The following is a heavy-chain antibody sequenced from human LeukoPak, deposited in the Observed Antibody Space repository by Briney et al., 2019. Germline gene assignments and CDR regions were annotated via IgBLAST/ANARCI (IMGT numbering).Heavy chain of an antibody. V-gene: IGHV3-53*01. D-gene: IGHD6-13*01. Sequence: GGSLRLSCAASGFTVSSNYMSWVRQAPGKGLEWVSVIYSGGSTYYADSVKGRFTISRDNSKNTLYLQMNSLRAEDTAVYYCARGLAAAGVNDAFDIWGQGTMVTVSS. CDR1: GFTVSSNY. J-gene: IGHJ3*02. CDR2: IYSGGST. CDR3: ARGLAAAGVNDAFDI.